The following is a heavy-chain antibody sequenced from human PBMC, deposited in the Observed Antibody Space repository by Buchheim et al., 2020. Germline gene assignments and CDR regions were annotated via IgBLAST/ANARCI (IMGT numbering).Heavy chain of an antibody. CDR2: ISYDGSNK. Sequence: QVQLVESGGGVVQPGRSLRLSCAASGFTFSSYGMHWVRQAPGKGLEWVAVISYDGSNKYYADSVKGRFTISRDNSKNTLYLQMNSLRAEDTAVYYCAKDPGGFPYGMDVWGQGTT. CDR1: GFTFSSYG. D-gene: IGHD3-10*01. J-gene: IGHJ6*02. CDR3: AKDPGGFPYGMDV. V-gene: IGHV3-30*18.